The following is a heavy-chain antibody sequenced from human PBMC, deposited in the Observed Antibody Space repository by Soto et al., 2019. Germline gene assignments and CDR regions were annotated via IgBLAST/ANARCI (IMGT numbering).Heavy chain of an antibody. J-gene: IGHJ5*02. CDR1: GFSLSTSGVG. CDR2: IYWDDDK. CDR3: AHSAGGYDWGSWFDP. Sequence: QITLKESGPTLVKPTKTLTLTCTFSGFSLSTSGVGVDWIRQHPGKALEWLALIYWDDDKRYSPSLKGRLTITKDTSKIQGVLTMTNMDPVDTATYYCAHSAGGYDWGSWFDPWGQGTLVTVSS. D-gene: IGHD5-12*01. V-gene: IGHV2-5*02.